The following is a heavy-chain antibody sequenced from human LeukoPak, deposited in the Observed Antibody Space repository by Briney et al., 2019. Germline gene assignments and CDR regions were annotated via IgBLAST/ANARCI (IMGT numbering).Heavy chain of an antibody. Sequence: ASVKVSCKASGYTFTGYYMHWVRQAPGQGLEWMGWINPNSGGTNYAQKFQGRVTMTRDTSISTAYMELSRPRSDDTAVYCCARDPLGYYDSSGYLGRWFDPWGQGTLVTVSS. CDR1: GYTFTGYY. J-gene: IGHJ5*02. V-gene: IGHV1-2*02. D-gene: IGHD3-22*01. CDR2: INPNSGGT. CDR3: ARDPLGYYDSSGYLGRWFDP.